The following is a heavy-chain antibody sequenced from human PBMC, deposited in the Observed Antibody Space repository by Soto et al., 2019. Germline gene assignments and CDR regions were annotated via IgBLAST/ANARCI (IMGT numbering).Heavy chain of an antibody. J-gene: IGHJ4*02. CDR3: AKQIRWTNYYDSSGYHDYFDY. CDR1: GFTFSSYS. CDR2: ISSSGGST. V-gene: IGHV3-23*01. D-gene: IGHD3-22*01. Sequence: GGSLRLSCAASGFTFSSYSMNWVRQAPGKGLEWVSSISSSGGSTYYADSVKGRFTISRDNSKNTLYLQMNSLRAEDTAVYYCAKQIRWTNYYDSSGYHDYFDYWGQGTLVTVSS.